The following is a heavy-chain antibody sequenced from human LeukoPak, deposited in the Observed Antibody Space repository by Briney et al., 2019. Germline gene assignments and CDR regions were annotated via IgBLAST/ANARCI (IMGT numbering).Heavy chain of an antibody. CDR2: INHSGST. J-gene: IGHJ4*02. CDR3: ARVRRREDLKFDY. V-gene: IGHV4-39*07. Sequence: SETLSLTCTVSGGSISSSSYYWGWIRQPPGKGLEWIGEINHSGSTNYNPSLKSRVTISVDTSKNQFSLKLSSVTAADTAVYYCARVRRREDLKFDYWGQGTLVTVSS. CDR1: GGSISSSSYY.